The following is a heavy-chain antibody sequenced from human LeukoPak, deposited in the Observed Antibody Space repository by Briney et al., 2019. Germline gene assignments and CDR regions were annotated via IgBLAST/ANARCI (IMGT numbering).Heavy chain of an antibody. D-gene: IGHD3-22*01. J-gene: IGHJ3*02. V-gene: IGHV1-46*01. Sequence: ASVKVSCKASGYTFTSYYMHWVRQAPGQGLEWMGIINPSGGSTSYAQKFQGRVTITRDTSTSTVYMELSSLRSEDTAVYYCARDRYYYDSSGYANDAFDIWGQGTMVTVSS. CDR2: INPSGGST. CDR3: ARDRYYYDSSGYANDAFDI. CDR1: GYTFTSYY.